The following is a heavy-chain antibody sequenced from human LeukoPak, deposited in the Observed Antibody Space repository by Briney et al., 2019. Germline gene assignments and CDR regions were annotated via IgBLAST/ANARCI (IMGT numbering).Heavy chain of an antibody. CDR1: GFNFSSYS. D-gene: IGHD1-26*01. V-gene: IGHV3-30*03. J-gene: IGHJ4*02. Sequence: TGGSLRLSCAASGFNFSSYSMNWVRQAPGKGLEWVAVISYDGSNKYYADSVKGRFTISRDNSKNTLYLQMNSLRAEDTAVYYCAREASGSYSKDYWGQGTLVTVSS. CDR3: AREASGSYSKDY. CDR2: ISYDGSNK.